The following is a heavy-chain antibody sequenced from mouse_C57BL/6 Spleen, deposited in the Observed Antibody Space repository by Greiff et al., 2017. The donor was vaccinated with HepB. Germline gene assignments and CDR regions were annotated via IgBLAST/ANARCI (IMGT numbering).Heavy chain of an antibody. Sequence: EVMLVESGEGLVKPGGSLKLSCAASGFTFSSYAMSWVRQTPEKRLEWVAYISSGGDYIYYADTVKGRFTISRDKARNTLYLQMSSLKSEDTAMYYWTRAKLHLYFDYWGQGTTLTVSS. CDR2: ISSGGDYI. CDR3: TRAKLHLYFDY. CDR1: GFTFSSYA. J-gene: IGHJ2*01. V-gene: IGHV5-9-1*02.